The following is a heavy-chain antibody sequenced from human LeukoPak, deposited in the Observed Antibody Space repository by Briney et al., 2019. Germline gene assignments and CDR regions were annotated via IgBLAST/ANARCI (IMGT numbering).Heavy chain of an antibody. CDR3: GHYGSIGLPFDY. V-gene: IGHV4-38-2*02. Sequence: TSETLSLICTVSGYSIGSGFHWGWIRQPPGKGLEWIASIHQTGIAYYNASFMSRATISLDTSNHQFFLELISVTAADTAVYYCGHYGSIGLPFDYWGQGALVTVSS. CDR1: GYSIGSGFH. CDR2: IHQTGIA. J-gene: IGHJ4*02. D-gene: IGHD3-22*01.